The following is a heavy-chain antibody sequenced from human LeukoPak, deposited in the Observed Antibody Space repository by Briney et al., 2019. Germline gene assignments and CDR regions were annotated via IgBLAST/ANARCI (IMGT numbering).Heavy chain of an antibody. D-gene: IGHD6-13*01. J-gene: IGHJ6*02. CDR1: GFTFSSYD. V-gene: IGHV3-13*01. Sequence: GGSLRLSCAASGFTFSSYDMHWVRQATGKGLEWVSAIGTAGDTYYPGSVKGRFTISRENAKNSLYLQMNSLRAGDTAVYYCARALNSSSWYWPGSYYYGMDVWGQGTLVTVSS. CDR2: IGTAGDT. CDR3: ARALNSSSWYWPGSYYYGMDV.